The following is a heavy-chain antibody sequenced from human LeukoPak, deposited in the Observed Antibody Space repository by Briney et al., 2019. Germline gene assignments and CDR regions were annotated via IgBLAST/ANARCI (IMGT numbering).Heavy chain of an antibody. J-gene: IGHJ4*02. CDR1: GFTVSSNY. CDR2: IYSGGST. Sequence: GGSLRLSCAASGFTVSSNYMSWVRQAPGKGLEWVSVIYSGGSTDYADSVKGRFTISRDNSKNTLYLQMNSLRAEDTAVYYCARWAVRVAGTGFDYWGQGTLVTVSS. D-gene: IGHD6-19*01. V-gene: IGHV3-53*01. CDR3: ARWAVRVAGTGFDY.